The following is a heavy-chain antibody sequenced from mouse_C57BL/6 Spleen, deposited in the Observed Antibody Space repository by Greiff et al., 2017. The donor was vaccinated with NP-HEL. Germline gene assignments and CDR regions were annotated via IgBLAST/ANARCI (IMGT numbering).Heavy chain of an antibody. Sequence: VQLQQSGAELVRPGTSVKVSCKASGYAFTNYLIEWVKQRPGQGLEWIGVINPGSGGTNYNEKFKGKATLTADKSSSTAYMQLSSLTSEDSAVYFCARRITTVGYYAMDYWGQGTSVTVSS. D-gene: IGHD1-1*01. CDR1: GYAFTNYL. CDR3: ARRITTVGYYAMDY. CDR2: INPGSGGT. V-gene: IGHV1-54*01. J-gene: IGHJ4*01.